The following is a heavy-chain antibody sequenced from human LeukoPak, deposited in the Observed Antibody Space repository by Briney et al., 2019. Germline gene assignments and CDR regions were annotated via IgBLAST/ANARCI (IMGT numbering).Heavy chain of an antibody. CDR1: GGTFSSYA. J-gene: IGHJ1*01. D-gene: IGHD6-19*01. Sequence: SVKVSCKASGGTFSSYAIRWVRQAPGQGLEWMGRIIPILGIANYAQKFQGRVTITADKSTSTAYMELSSLRSKDTAVYYCASMFIAVAGNQYFQHWGQGTLVTVSS. V-gene: IGHV1-69*04. CDR2: IIPILGIA. CDR3: ASMFIAVAGNQYFQH.